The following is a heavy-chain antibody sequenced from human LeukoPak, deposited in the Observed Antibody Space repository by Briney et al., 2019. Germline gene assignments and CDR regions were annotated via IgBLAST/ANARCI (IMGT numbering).Heavy chain of an antibody. CDR3: ARDRDILTGYGGHFFDY. V-gene: IGHV3-20*04. J-gene: IGHJ4*02. CDR2: INWNGGST. Sequence: GGSLRLSCAASGFTFSSYSMNWVRQAPGKGLEWVSGINWNGGSTGYADSVKGRFTISRDNAKNSLYLQMNSLRAEDTALYYCARDRDILTGYGGHFFDYWGQGTLVTVSS. D-gene: IGHD3-9*01. CDR1: GFTFSSYS.